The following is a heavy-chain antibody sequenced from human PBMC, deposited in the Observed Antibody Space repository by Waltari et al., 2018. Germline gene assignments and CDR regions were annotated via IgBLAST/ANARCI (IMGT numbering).Heavy chain of an antibody. Sequence: EVQLVESGGGLVQPGGSLRLSCAASGFTFSSYWMSWVRQAPGKGREWVANIKQDGSEKYYVDSVKGRFTISRDNSKNTLYLQMNSLRAEDTAVYYCAKTCSGGSCYSNWDQGTLVTVSS. CDR3: AKTCSGGSCYSN. CDR2: IKQDGSEK. J-gene: IGHJ4*02. V-gene: IGHV3-7*01. CDR1: GFTFSSYW. D-gene: IGHD2-15*01.